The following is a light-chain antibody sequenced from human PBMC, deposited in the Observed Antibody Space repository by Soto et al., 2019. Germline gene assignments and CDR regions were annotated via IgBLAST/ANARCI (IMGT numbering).Light chain of an antibody. CDR3: QQYNNWPPWT. V-gene: IGKV3-15*01. CDR1: QSVSSSY. Sequence: EIVLTQSPGTLSLSPLEIATLSFMASQSVSSSYLAWYQQKPGQAPSLLIYGASTRATGIPARFSGSGSGTEFTLTISSLQSEDFAVYYCQQYNNWPPWTFGQGTKVDIK. J-gene: IGKJ1*01. CDR2: GAS.